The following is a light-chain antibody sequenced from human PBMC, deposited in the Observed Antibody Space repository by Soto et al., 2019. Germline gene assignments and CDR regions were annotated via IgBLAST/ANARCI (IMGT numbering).Light chain of an antibody. Sequence: QLTQSPSSLSASVGDRVTITCRASQGISSNLAWYQQKPGRAPKLLIFGASTLQSGAPSRFSGSGSGTDFTLTISSPQPEDFATYFCQKLNAYPPWTFGQGTKVDIK. CDR2: GAS. V-gene: IGKV1-9*01. CDR1: QGISSN. CDR3: QKLNAYPPWT. J-gene: IGKJ1*01.